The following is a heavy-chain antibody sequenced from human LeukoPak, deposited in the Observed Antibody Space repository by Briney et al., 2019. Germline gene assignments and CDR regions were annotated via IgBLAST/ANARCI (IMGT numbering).Heavy chain of an antibody. D-gene: IGHD4-17*01. Sequence: PGGSPRLSCVPSGFSFSNYAMSWVRQAPGKGLEWVSSISGSGGSTHYVDSVKGRFTISRDKTKNTLYLQMNSLRAEDTAVYYCTTFDDYGDYDAFDIWGQGTMVTVSS. CDR1: GFSFSNYA. CDR2: ISGSGGST. J-gene: IGHJ3*02. CDR3: TTFDDYGDYDAFDI. V-gene: IGHV3-23*01.